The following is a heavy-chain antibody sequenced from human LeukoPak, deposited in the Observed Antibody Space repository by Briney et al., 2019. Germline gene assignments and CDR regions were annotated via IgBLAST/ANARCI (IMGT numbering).Heavy chain of an antibody. CDR2: INPNSGGT. V-gene: IGHV1-2*02. CDR3: ARAVAGYQVPLDY. Sequence: RASVKLSCKASGYTFTDSYIHWVRQAPGQGLEWMGWINPNSGGTNYAQKFQGRVTMTRDTSTSTAYMALTRLRSAATAVDYCARAVAGYQVPLDYWGQGTLVTVSS. D-gene: IGHD2-2*01. CDR1: GYTFTDSY. J-gene: IGHJ4*02.